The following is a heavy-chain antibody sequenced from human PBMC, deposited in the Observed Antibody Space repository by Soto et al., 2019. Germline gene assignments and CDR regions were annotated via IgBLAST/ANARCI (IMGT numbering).Heavy chain of an antibody. CDR1: GFTFSSYS. V-gene: IGHV3-48*01. J-gene: IGHJ4*02. CDR2: ISSSSSTI. Sequence: GGSLRLSCAASGFTFSSYSMNWVRQAPGKGLEWVSYISSSSSTIYYADSVKGRFTISRDNAKNSLYLQMNSLRAEDTAVYYCARDLSSGGSCFDYWGQGTLVTVSS. CDR3: ARDLSSGGSCFDY. D-gene: IGHD2-15*01.